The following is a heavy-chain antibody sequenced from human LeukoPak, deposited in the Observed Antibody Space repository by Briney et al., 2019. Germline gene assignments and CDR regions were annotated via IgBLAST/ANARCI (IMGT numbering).Heavy chain of an antibody. V-gene: IGHV1-69*04. D-gene: IGHD2-15*01. CDR1: GGTFSSYA. J-gene: IGHJ6*02. CDR3: ARLAGYCSGGSCYSVNYYYYYGMDV. Sequence: SVKVSCKASGGTFSSYAISGVRQAPGQGLEWMGRIIPILGIANYAQKFQGRVTITADKSTSTAYMELSSLRSEDTAVYYCARLAGYCSGGSCYSVNYYYYYGMDVWGQGTTVTVSS. CDR2: IIPILGIA.